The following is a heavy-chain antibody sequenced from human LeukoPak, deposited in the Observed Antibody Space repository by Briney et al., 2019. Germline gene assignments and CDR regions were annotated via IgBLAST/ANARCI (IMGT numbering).Heavy chain of an antibody. D-gene: IGHD4-17*01. V-gene: IGHV1-69*05. CDR1: GGTFSSYA. CDR3: ARGATVTTFELDY. CDR2: IIPIFGTA. Sequence: GSSVKVSCKASGGTFSSYAISWVRQATGQRLEWMGGIIPIFGTANYAQKFQGRVTITTDESTSTAYMELSSLRSEDTAVYYCARGATVTTFELDYWGQGTLVTVSS. J-gene: IGHJ4*02.